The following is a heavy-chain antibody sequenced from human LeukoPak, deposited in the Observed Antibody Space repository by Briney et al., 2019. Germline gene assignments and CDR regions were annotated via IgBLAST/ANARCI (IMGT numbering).Heavy chain of an antibody. Sequence: PGGSLRLSCAASEFTFSSYWMKWVRQAPGKGLEWVASIKEDGSDKYYVDSVKGRFSISRDNAKNSLFLQMNSLRTEDTAVYYCARGVHFNFDYWGQGTLVIVSS. J-gene: IGHJ4*02. D-gene: IGHD5/OR15-5a*01. CDR2: IKEDGSDK. CDR1: EFTFSSYW. CDR3: ARGVHFNFDY. V-gene: IGHV3-7*01.